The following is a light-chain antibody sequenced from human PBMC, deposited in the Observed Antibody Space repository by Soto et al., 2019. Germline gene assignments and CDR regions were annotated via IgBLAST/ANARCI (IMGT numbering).Light chain of an antibody. CDR1: QSVDNN. CDR3: QQYNNWPPIT. J-gene: IGKJ5*01. CDR2: YAS. Sequence: EIMMTQSPATLSVSPGERATLSCRASQSVDNNLAWYQQKPGQVPRLLIYYASTRATGIPARFSGSGSGTEFTLTISSLQSEDFALYYCQQYNNWPPITFGQGTRLEMK. V-gene: IGKV3-15*01.